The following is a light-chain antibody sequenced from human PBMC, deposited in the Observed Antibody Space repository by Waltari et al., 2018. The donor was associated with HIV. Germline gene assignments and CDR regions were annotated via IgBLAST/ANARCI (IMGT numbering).Light chain of an antibody. J-gene: IGLJ2*01. CDR2: EVS. CDR3: GSFSTISTLI. Sequence: QSALTQPASVSASPGQSITISCTGSTSDIGDYNYVSWYQQGPGKAPKLIIYEVSNRPSGVSNRFSGSKSGNTASLTISGLQPEDEADYFCGSFSTISTLIFGGGTKVTVL. V-gene: IGLV2-14*01. CDR1: TSDIGDYNY.